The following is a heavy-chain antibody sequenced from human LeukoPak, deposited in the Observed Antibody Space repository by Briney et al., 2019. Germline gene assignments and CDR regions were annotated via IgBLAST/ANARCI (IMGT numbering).Heavy chain of an antibody. CDR3: ARNLLRSNTYYYYYYMDV. Sequence: SVKVSCKASGGTFSSYAISWVRQAPGQGLEWMGGIIPIFGTANYAQKFQGRDTITTDESTSTAYMELSSLRSEDTAVYYCARNLLRSNTYYYYYYMDVWGKGTTVTVSS. CDR2: IIPIFGTA. D-gene: IGHD4-17*01. CDR1: GGTFSSYA. J-gene: IGHJ6*03. V-gene: IGHV1-69*05.